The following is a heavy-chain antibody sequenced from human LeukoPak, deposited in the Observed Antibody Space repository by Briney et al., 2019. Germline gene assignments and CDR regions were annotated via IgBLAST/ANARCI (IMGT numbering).Heavy chain of an antibody. CDR2: IYSGGST. D-gene: IGHD4-17*01. CDR3: ARDRTDYGDYVVDY. V-gene: IGHV3-66*01. Sequence: GGSLRLSCAASGFTVSSNYMSWVRQAPGKGLEWVSVIYSGGSTYYADSVKGRFTISRDNSKNTLYLQMNSLRAEDTAVYYCARDRTDYGDYVVDYWGQGTLVTVSS. J-gene: IGHJ4*02. CDR1: GFTVSSNY.